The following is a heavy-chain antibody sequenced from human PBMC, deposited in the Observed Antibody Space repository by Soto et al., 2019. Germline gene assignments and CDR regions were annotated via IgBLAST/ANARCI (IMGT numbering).Heavy chain of an antibody. CDR2: IYYSGST. D-gene: IGHD6-13*01. J-gene: IGHJ6*02. CDR3: ARGQQQLVLGSYYYGMDV. Sequence: SETLSLTCTVSGGSISSYYWSWIRQPPGKGLEWIGYIYYSGSTNYNPSLKSRVTISVDTSKNQFSLKLSSVTAADTAVYYCARGQQQLVLGSYYYGMDVWGQGTTVTVSS. CDR1: GGSISSYY. V-gene: IGHV4-59*01.